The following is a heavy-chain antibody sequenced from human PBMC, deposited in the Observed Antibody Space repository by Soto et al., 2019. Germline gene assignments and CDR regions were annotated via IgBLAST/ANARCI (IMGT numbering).Heavy chain of an antibody. D-gene: IGHD6-13*01. CDR1: GYSFTSYW. Sequence: PGESLKISCKGSGYSFTSYWISWVRQMPGKGLEWMGRIDPSDSYTNYSPSFQGHVTISADKSISTAYLQWSSLKASDTAMYYCARLHMVSAAAGTHGYWGQGTLVPVSS. CDR2: IDPSDSYT. J-gene: IGHJ4*02. V-gene: IGHV5-10-1*01. CDR3: ARLHMVSAAAGTHGY.